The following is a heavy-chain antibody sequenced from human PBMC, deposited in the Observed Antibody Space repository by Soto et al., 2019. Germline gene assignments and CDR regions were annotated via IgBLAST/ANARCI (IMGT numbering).Heavy chain of an antibody. Sequence: GASVKVSCKASGYTFTGYYMHWVRQAPGQGLEWMGWINPNSGGTNYAQKFQGWVTMTRDTSISTAYMELSRLRSDDTAVYYCARGGWVFITYSSSDIDYWGQGTLVTVSS. CDR3: ARGGWVFITYSSSDIDY. D-gene: IGHD6-13*01. CDR2: INPNSGGT. J-gene: IGHJ4*02. CDR1: GYTFTGYY. V-gene: IGHV1-2*04.